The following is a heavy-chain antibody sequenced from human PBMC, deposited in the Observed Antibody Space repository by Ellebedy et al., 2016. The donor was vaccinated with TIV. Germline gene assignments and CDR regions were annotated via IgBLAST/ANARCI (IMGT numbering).Heavy chain of an antibody. CDR3: AKREQWLYYGMDV. Sequence: GEPLKISXAASGFTFSNYAMSWVRQAPGKGLEWVSGISSSAASTSYADSVRGRFTISRDNSENTLYLEMNSLRAEDTAVYYCAKREQWLYYGMDVWGQGTTVTVSS. J-gene: IGHJ6*02. D-gene: IGHD6-19*01. V-gene: IGHV3-23*01. CDR1: GFTFSNYA. CDR2: ISSSAAST.